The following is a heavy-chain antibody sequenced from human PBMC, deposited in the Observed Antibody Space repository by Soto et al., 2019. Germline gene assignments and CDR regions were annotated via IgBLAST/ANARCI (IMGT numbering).Heavy chain of an antibody. CDR2: ISYDGSNK. D-gene: IGHD2-15*01. Sequence: PVGSLRLSCAASGFTFSSYGMHWVRQAPGKGLEWVAVISYDGSNKYYADSVKGRFTISRDNSKNTLYLQMNSLRAEDTAVYYCAKDIVGGYYYYYGMDVWGQGTTVTAP. V-gene: IGHV3-30*18. J-gene: IGHJ6*02. CDR3: AKDIVGGYYYYYGMDV. CDR1: GFTFSSYG.